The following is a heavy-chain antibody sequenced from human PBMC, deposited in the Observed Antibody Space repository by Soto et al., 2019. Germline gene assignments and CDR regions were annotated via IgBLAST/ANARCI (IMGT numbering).Heavy chain of an antibody. CDR2: ISSSSSYI. J-gene: IGHJ6*02. Sequence: PVGSLRLSCAASGFTFSSYSMNWVRQAPGKGLEWVSSISSSSSYIYYADSVKGRFTISRDNAENSLYLQMNSLRAEDTAVYYCARDQDSSSCYDPDYYYYGMDVWGQGTTVTVSS. CDR3: ARDQDSSSCYDPDYYYYGMDV. V-gene: IGHV3-21*01. D-gene: IGHD6-13*01. CDR1: GFTFSSYS.